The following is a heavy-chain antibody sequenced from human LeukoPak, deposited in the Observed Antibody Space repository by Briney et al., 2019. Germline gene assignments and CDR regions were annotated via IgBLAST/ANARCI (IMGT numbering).Heavy chain of an antibody. CDR1: GFTFSDYY. CDR2: ISSSGSTI. J-gene: IGHJ4*02. V-gene: IGHV3-11*01. Sequence: GGSLRLSCAASGFTFSDYYMSWIRQAPGKGLEWVSYISSSGSTIYYADSVKGRFTISRDNAKNPLYLQMNSLRAEDTAVYYCARRLVAAAGTGHFDYWGQGTLVTVSS. CDR3: ARRLVAAAGTGHFDY. D-gene: IGHD6-13*01.